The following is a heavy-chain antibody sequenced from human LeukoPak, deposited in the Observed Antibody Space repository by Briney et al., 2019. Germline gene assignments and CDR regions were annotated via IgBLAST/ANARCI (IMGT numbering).Heavy chain of an antibody. CDR3: ARDRSHYYYDSSGYYGIDY. CDR2: IYHSGST. V-gene: IGHV4-38-2*02. J-gene: IGHJ4*02. Sequence: PSETLSLTCTVSGYSISSGYYWGWIRQPPGKGLEWIGSIYHSGSTYYNPSLKSRVTISVDTSKNQFSLKLSSVTAADTAVYYCARDRSHYYYDSSGYYGIDYWGQGTLVTVSS. CDR1: GYSISSGYY. D-gene: IGHD3-22*01.